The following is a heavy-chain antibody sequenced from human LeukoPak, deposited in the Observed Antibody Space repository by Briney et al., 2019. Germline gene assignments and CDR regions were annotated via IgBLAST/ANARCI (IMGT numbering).Heavy chain of an antibody. CDR2: FSSSTTII. J-gene: IGHJ4*02. Sequence: GGSLRLSCAASGFSLSSYGMNWVRQAPGKGLEWVSYFSSSTTIIYYADSVKGRFTFSRDNAKNSLYLQMNSLRADDTAVYYCARGRIVAGVRYWGQGTLVTVSS. CDR1: GFSLSSYG. D-gene: IGHD3-22*01. CDR3: ARGRIVAGVRY. V-gene: IGHV3-48*04.